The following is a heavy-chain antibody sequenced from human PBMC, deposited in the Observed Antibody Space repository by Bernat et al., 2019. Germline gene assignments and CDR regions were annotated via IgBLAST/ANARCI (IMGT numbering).Heavy chain of an antibody. CDR3: ARGGRHGVVRSPYYMDV. V-gene: IGHV1-8*01. D-gene: IGHD3-3*01. CDR2: MNPNSGNT. CDR1: GYTFTSYD. Sequence: QVQLVQSGAEVKKPGASVKVSCKASGYTFTSYDSNWVRQATGQGLEWMGWMNPNSGNTGYAQKFQRSVTMTGNTSISTAYMELSSLRAEDTAVYYCARGGRHGVVRSPYYMDVWGKGTTVTVSS. J-gene: IGHJ6*03.